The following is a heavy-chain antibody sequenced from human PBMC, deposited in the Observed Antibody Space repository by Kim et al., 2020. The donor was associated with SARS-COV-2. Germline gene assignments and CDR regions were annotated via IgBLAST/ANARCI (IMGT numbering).Heavy chain of an antibody. CDR3: TTDEYMGSSSSWYYYGMDV. Sequence: GGSLRLSCAASGFTFSNAWMSWVRQAPGKGLEWVGRIKSKTDGGTTDYAAPVKGRFTISRDDSKNTLYLQINSLKTEDTAVYYCTTDEYMGSSSSWYYYGMDVWGQGTTVTVSS. J-gene: IGHJ6*02. CDR2: IKSKTDGGTT. V-gene: IGHV3-15*01. CDR1: GFTFSNAW. D-gene: IGHD6-13*01.